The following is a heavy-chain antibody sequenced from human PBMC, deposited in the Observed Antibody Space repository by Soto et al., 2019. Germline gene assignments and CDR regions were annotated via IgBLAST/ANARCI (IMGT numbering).Heavy chain of an antibody. V-gene: IGHV1-8*01. CDR2: MNPNSGNT. D-gene: IGHD5-18*01. J-gene: IGHJ5*02. CDR1: GYTFTSYD. Sequence: GASVKVSCNASGYTFTSYDINWVRQATGQGLEWMGWMNPNSGNTGYAQKFQGRVTMTRNTSISTAYMELSSLRSEDTAVYYCARARGYSYGDFDPWGQGTLVTVSS. CDR3: ARARGYSYGDFDP.